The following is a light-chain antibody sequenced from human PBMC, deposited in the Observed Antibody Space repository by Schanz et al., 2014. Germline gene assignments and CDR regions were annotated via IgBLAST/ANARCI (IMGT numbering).Light chain of an antibody. CDR1: STDVGGYNY. V-gene: IGLV2-14*03. CDR2: DVK. Sequence: QSVLTQPASVSGSPGQSITIPCTGTSTDVGGYNYVSWYQQHPGKVPTLLIYDVKNRPSGVSRRFSGSKSGNSASLTISGLQAGDEADYYCVSYTRSDTYVFGTGTKLTVL. J-gene: IGLJ1*01. CDR3: VSYTRSDTYV.